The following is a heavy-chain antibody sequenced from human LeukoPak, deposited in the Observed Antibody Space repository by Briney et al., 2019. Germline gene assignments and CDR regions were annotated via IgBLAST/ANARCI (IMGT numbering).Heavy chain of an antibody. D-gene: IGHD6-19*01. CDR2: IYYSGST. J-gene: IGHJ4*02. CDR3: ARVQTDGYSSGWSPFDY. V-gene: IGHV4-39*07. CDR1: GGSISSSSYY. Sequence: PSETLSLTCTVSGGSISSSSYYWGWIRQPPGKGLEWIGSIYYSGSTYYNPSLKSRVTISVDTSKNQFSLKLSSVTAADTAVYYCARVQTDGYSSGWSPFDYWGQGTLVTVSS.